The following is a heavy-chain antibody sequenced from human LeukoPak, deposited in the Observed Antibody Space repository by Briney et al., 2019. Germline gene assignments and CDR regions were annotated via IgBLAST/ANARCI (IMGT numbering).Heavy chain of an antibody. J-gene: IGHJ4*02. D-gene: IGHD3-10*01. CDR1: GYSFSSYW. CDR3: ARQEFASGSYYNDY. Sequence: GESLKISCKGSGYSFSSYWIGWVRQMPGKGLEWMGIIYPGDSDTRYSPSFQGQGTISDDKSISTACLQWSSLKATDTAMYYCARQEFASGSYYNDYWGQGSLVTVSS. CDR2: IYPGDSDT. V-gene: IGHV5-51*01.